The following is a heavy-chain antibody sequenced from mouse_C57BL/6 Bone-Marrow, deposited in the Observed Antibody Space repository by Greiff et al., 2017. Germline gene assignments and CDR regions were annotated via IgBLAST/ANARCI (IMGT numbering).Heavy chain of an antibody. D-gene: IGHD2-5*01. CDR1: GYTFTSYW. CDR2: IHPNSGST. J-gene: IGHJ3*01. Sequence: QVQLQQPGAELVKPGASVKLSCKASGYTFTSYWLHWVKQRPGQGLEWIGMIHPNSGSTNYNEKFKSKATLTVDKSSSTAYMQLSSLTSEDSAVYYCAPYYSNYPRFAYWGQGTLVTVSA. V-gene: IGHV1-64*01. CDR3: APYYSNYPRFAY.